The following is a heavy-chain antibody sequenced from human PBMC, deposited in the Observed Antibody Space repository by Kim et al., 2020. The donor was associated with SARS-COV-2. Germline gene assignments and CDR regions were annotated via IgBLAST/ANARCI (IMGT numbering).Heavy chain of an antibody. V-gene: IGHV3-11*06. Sequence: GGSLRLSCAASGFTFSDYYMSWIRQAPGKGLEWVSYISSSSSYTNYADSVKGRFTISRDNAKNSLYLQMNSLRAEDTAVYYCARGFYDSSGYYRTLYYFDYWGQGTLVTVSS. D-gene: IGHD3-22*01. CDR1: GFTFSDYY. CDR3: ARGFYDSSGYYRTLYYFDY. CDR2: ISSSSSYT. J-gene: IGHJ4*02.